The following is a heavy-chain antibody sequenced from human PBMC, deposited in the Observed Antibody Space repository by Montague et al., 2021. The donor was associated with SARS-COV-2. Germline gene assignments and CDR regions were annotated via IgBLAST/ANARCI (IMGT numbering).Heavy chain of an antibody. Sequence: SLRLSCAASGFTFSRYAMHWVRQAPGKGLEWVAVISYDGSNKYYADSVKGRFTISRDNSKNTLYLQMNSLRAEDTAVYYCARESIFFRDAFDIWGQGTMVTVSS. V-gene: IGHV3-30-3*01. CDR1: GFTFSRYA. CDR2: ISYDGSNK. D-gene: IGHD3-9*01. CDR3: ARESIFFRDAFDI. J-gene: IGHJ3*02.